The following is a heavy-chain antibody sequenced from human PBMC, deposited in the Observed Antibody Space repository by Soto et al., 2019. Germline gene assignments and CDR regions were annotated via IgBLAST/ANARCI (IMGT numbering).Heavy chain of an antibody. Sequence: EVQLVESGGGLVQPGGSLRLSCAASGFTFSSYSMNWVRQAPGKGLEWVSSISSSSSYIYYADSVKGRFTISRDNAKNSLYRQMNSLRAEDTAVYYCARDQWAIGTGTNIMFPFWGQGTLVTVSS. CDR3: ARDQWAIGTGTNIMFPF. V-gene: IGHV3-21*01. CDR1: GFTFSSYS. J-gene: IGHJ4*02. CDR2: ISSSSSYI. D-gene: IGHD1-7*01.